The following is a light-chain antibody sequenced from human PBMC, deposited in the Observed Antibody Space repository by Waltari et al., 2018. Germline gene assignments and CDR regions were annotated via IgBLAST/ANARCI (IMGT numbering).Light chain of an antibody. Sequence: QSALTQPASVSGSPGQSITISCTGTSSDVGSYNLVSWYQQHPGKAPKLMIYEGSKRAFRVSNRLSGSKSGNTASLRISGLQAEDEADYYCCSYAGSSTFEVFGGGTKLTVL. V-gene: IGLV2-23*03. CDR2: EGS. J-gene: IGLJ2*01. CDR1: SSDVGSYNL. CDR3: CSYAGSSTFEV.